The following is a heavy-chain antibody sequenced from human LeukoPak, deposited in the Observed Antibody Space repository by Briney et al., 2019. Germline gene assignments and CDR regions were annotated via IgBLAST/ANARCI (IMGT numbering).Heavy chain of an antibody. CDR1: GFTFNSYA. CDR2: ISGSGGSS. CDR3: AKDNGYCTSTSGFLEY. V-gene: IGHV3-23*01. D-gene: IGHD2-2*03. J-gene: IGHJ4*02. Sequence: GGSLRLSCVASGFTFNSYAMSWVRQAPGKGLEWVSAISGSGGSSYYADYVKGRFTISRDNSKSTLYLQMNSLGAEDTALYYCAKDNGYCTSTSGFLEYWGQGTLVTVSS.